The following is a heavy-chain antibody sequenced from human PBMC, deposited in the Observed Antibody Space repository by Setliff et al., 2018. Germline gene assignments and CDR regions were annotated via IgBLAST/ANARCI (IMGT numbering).Heavy chain of an antibody. CDR3: ARGAYYYYYGMDV. V-gene: IGHV1-8*02. CDR1: GYSFTNYD. Sequence: ASVKVSCKASGYSFTNYDINWVRQATGQGLEWMGWINPNSGNTDYAQKFQGRVTMTTNTSINTAYMELSSLRFEDTAVYYCARGAYYYYYGMDVWGQGTTVTVSS. CDR2: INPNSGNT. J-gene: IGHJ6*02.